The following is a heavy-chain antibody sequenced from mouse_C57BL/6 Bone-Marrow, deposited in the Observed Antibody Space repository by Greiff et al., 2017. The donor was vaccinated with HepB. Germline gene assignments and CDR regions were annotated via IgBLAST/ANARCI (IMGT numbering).Heavy chain of an antibody. CDR1: GFTFSDFY. V-gene: IGHV7-1*01. CDR3: ARDAGEDWFAY. J-gene: IGHJ3*01. Sequence: EVMLVESGGGLVQSGRSLRLSCATSGFTFSDFYMEWVRQAPGKGLEWIAASRNKANDYTTEYSASVKGRFIVSRDTSQSILYLQMNALRAEDTAIYYCARDAGEDWFAYWGQGTLVTVSA. CDR2: SRNKANDYTT.